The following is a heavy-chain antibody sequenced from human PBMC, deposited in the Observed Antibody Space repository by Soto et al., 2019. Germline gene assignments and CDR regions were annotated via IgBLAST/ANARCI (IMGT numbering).Heavy chain of an antibody. Sequence: QVQLVESGGGLVEPGGSLRLSCAASGFTFSDYYMSWIRQAPGKGLEWVSYISSSSSYTNYADSVKGRFTISRDNAKNSLYLQVSSLRAEDTAVYYCATQLRYQPKYYYYYGMDVWGRGTTVTVSS. CDR1: GFTFSDYY. J-gene: IGHJ6*02. V-gene: IGHV3-11*06. CDR2: ISSSSSYT. CDR3: ATQLRYQPKYYYYYGMDV. D-gene: IGHD3-9*01.